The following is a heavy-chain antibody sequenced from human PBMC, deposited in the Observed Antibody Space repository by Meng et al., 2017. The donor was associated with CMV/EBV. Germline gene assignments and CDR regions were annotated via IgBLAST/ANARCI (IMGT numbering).Heavy chain of an antibody. CDR1: GGYY. D-gene: IGHD3-22*01. CDR2: IYYSGNT. CDR3: ARTGHSDYYDSTSYYTEYFQY. V-gene: IGHV4-31*02. Sequence: GGYYWSWLRQHPEKGMEWIGYIYYSGNTYYNPSLKSRVTISVDTSKDQFSLRLISVTAADTAVYYCARTGHSDYYDSTSYYTEYFQYWGQGSLVTVSS. J-gene: IGHJ1*01.